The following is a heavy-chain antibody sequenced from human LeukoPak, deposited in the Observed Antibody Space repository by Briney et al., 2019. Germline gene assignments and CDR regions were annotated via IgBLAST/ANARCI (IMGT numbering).Heavy chain of an antibody. Sequence: PGGSLRLSCAASGFTFTSYAMSWVRQAPGKGLEWVSTISSSNGGTYYADSVKGRFTISRDNSKNTLDLQMSSLRADDSAVYYCAKGDGYNYAYTDYWGQGTQVTVSS. V-gene: IGHV3-23*01. CDR2: ISSSNGGT. CDR1: GFTFTSYA. D-gene: IGHD5-18*01. CDR3: AKGDGYNYAYTDY. J-gene: IGHJ4*02.